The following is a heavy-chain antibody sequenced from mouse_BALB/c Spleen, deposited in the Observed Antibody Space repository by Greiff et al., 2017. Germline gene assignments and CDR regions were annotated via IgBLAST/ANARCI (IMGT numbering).Heavy chain of an antibody. V-gene: IGHV3-6*02. CDR1: GYSITSGYY. CDR2: ISYDGSN. CDR3: ARDYYGSSY. J-gene: IGHJ2*01. D-gene: IGHD1-1*01. Sequence: EESGPGLVKPSQSLSLTCSVTGYSITSGYYWNWIRQFPGNKLEWMGYISYDGSNNYNPSLKNRISITRDTSKNQFFLKLNSVTTEDTATYYCARDYYGSSYWGQGTTLTVSS.